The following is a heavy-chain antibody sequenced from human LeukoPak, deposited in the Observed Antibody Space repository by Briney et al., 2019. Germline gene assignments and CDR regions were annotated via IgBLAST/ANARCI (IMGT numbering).Heavy chain of an antibody. D-gene: IGHD6-13*01. V-gene: IGHV3-48*03. Sequence: GGSLRLSCAASGFTFSSYEMNWVRQDPGKGLEWVSYISSSGSTKYYADSVKGRFTIARDNAKNSLYLQMNSLRAEDTAVYYCARDWVAAAALDYWGQGTLVTVSS. CDR2: ISSSGSTK. CDR3: ARDWVAAAALDY. CDR1: GFTFSSYE. J-gene: IGHJ4*02.